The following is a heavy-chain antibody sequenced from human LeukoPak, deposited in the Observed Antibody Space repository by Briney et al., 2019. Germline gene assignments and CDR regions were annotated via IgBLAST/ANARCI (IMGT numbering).Heavy chain of an antibody. V-gene: IGHV1-69*13. J-gene: IGHJ4*02. CDR2: IIPIFGTA. CDR3: ARVLGIVGATTGFNY. CDR1: GGTFSSYA. D-gene: IGHD1-26*01. Sequence: GASVKVSCKASGGTFSSYATSWVRQAPGQGLEWMGGIIPIFGTANYAQKFQGRVTITADESTSTAYMELSSLRSEDTAVYYCARVLGIVGATTGFNYWGQGTLVTVSS.